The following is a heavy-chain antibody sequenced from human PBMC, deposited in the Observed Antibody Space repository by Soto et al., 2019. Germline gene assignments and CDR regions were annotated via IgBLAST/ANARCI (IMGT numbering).Heavy chain of an antibody. CDR1: GGSLNSGVYP. CDR3: AREGGYDSPHGS. Sequence: PSETLSLTCTVSGGSLNSGVYPWSWIRQPPGKGLEWIGYIYNSGGGYYNPSLRSQVTISRDTSRNQFFLEVRSVTAADTAVYYCAREGGYDSPHGSCGRGTLVTV. D-gene: IGHD5-12*01. J-gene: IGHJ5*02. V-gene: IGHV4-30-4*01. CDR2: IYNSGGG.